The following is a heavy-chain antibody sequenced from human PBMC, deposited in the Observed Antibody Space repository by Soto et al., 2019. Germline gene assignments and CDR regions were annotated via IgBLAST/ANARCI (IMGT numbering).Heavy chain of an antibody. Sequence: QVQLQESGPGLVKPSQTLSLTCTVSGGSISSGGYYWSWIRQHPGKGLEWIGYIYYRGSTYYNPSHTARVTISVDPSRNQFSLKLSSVTAADTAVYYCASIAWGSIAARRLVHWGQRTLVTVSS. V-gene: IGHV4-31*03. CDR2: IYYRGST. D-gene: IGHD6-6*01. CDR3: ASIAWGSIAARRLVH. CDR1: GGSISSGGYY. J-gene: IGHJ4*02.